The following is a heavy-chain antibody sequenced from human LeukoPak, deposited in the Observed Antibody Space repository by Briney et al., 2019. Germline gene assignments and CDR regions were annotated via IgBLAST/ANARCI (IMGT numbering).Heavy chain of an antibody. Sequence: GGSLRLFCAASGFTFSSYAMSWVRQAPGKGLEWVSIIYSGGSTYYADSVKGRFTISRDNSKNTLYLQMNSLRAEDTAVYYCASRGFDYWGQGTLVTVSS. CDR3: ASRGFDY. V-gene: IGHV3-66*01. J-gene: IGHJ4*02. CDR1: GFTFSSYA. D-gene: IGHD3-10*01. CDR2: IYSGGST.